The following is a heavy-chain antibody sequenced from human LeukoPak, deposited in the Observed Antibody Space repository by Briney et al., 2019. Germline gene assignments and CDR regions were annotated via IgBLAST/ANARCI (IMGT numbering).Heavy chain of an antibody. Sequence: SETLSLTCAVYGGSFSGYYWSWIRQPPGKGLEWIGEINHSGSTNYNPSLKSRVTISVDTSKNQFSLKRSSVTAADTAVYYCARCRGPDFWSGYFGYYYYYMDVWGKGTTVTVSS. V-gene: IGHV4-34*01. D-gene: IGHD3-3*01. CDR3: ARCRGPDFWSGYFGYYYYYMDV. CDR2: INHSGST. J-gene: IGHJ6*03. CDR1: GGSFSGYY.